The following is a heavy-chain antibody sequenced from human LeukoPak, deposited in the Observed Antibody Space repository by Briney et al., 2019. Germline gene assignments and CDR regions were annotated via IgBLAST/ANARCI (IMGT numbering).Heavy chain of an antibody. CDR2: IYYSGST. Sequence: SETLSLTCSVSGGSISSGGDYWTWIRQFPGKGLEWIGYIYYSGSTYYNPALKNRVTVSVDTSKNQFSLKLSSVTAADTAVYYCAKEQTGYYGRDYFDYWGQGTLVTVSS. J-gene: IGHJ4*02. V-gene: IGHV4-31*03. D-gene: IGHD3-9*01. CDR1: GGSISSGGDY. CDR3: AKEQTGYYGRDYFDY.